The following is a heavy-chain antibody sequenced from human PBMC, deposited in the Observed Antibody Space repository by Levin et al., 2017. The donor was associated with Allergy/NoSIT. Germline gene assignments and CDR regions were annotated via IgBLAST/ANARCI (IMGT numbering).Heavy chain of an antibody. CDR1: GFSLSTSGVG. CDR3: AHKQDTAISFDY. J-gene: IGHJ4*02. D-gene: IGHD5-18*01. V-gene: IGHV2-5*01. Sequence: SGPTLVKPTQTLTLTCTFSGFSLSTSGVGVGWIRQPPGKALEWLALIYWNDDKRYSPSLKSRLTITKDTSKNQVVLTMTNMDPVDTATYYCAHKQDTAISFDYWGQGTLVTVSS. CDR2: IYWNDDK.